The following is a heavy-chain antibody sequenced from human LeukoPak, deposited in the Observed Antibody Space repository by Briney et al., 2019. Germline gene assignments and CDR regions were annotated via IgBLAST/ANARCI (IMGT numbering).Heavy chain of an antibody. D-gene: IGHD2-2*01. J-gene: IGHJ6*02. V-gene: IGHV1-69*13. CDR2: IIPIFGTA. Sequence: SVKVSCKASGGTFSSYAISWVRQAPGQGLEWMGGIIPIFGTANYAQKFQGRVTITADESTSTAYMELSSLRSEDTAVYYCASSIVVGPAAVPPRYYGLDVWGQRTTGTGSS. CDR1: GGTFSSYA. CDR3: ASSIVVGPAAVPPRYYGLDV.